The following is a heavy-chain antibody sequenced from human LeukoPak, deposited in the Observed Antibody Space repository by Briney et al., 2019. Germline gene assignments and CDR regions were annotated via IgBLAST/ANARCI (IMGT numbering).Heavy chain of an antibody. CDR1: GYTFTSYG. CDR3: ARDAPGRNYGDYRELDY. D-gene: IGHD4-17*01. CDR2: ISAHNGNT. Sequence: GASVKVSCKASGYTFTSYGISWVRQALGQGLEWMGWISAHNGNTKNAQKIQGRVTMTTDTSTSTAYMELRSLGSDDTAVYYCARDAPGRNYGDYRELDYWGQGTLVTVSS. V-gene: IGHV1-18*01. J-gene: IGHJ4*02.